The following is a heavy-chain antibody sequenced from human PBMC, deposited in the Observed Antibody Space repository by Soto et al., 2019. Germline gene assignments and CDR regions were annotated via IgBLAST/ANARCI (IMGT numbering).Heavy chain of an antibody. CDR2: IYYSGST. D-gene: IGHD3-22*01. Sequence: PSETLSLTCNVSGCSISSGGYYWSWIRQHPGKGLEWIGYIYYSGSTYYNPSLKSRVTISVDTSKNQFFLKLSSVTAADTAVYYCARDSGYYDSSGYSWFDPWGQGTLVTVSS. CDR3: ARDSGYYDSSGYSWFDP. J-gene: IGHJ5*02. CDR1: GCSISSGGYY. V-gene: IGHV4-31*03.